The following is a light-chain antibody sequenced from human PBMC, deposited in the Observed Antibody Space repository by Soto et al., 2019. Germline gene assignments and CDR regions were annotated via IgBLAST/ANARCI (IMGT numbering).Light chain of an antibody. Sequence: QSVLTQPPSASGTPGQRVTISCSGSSSNIGSNTVNWYQQLPGTAPKLLIYNNNQRPSGVPDRFSGFKSGTSASLAISGLQSEDEADYYCAAWDDSLNGVVFGGGTKLTVL. V-gene: IGLV1-44*01. CDR3: AAWDDSLNGVV. J-gene: IGLJ2*01. CDR1: SSNIGSNT. CDR2: NNN.